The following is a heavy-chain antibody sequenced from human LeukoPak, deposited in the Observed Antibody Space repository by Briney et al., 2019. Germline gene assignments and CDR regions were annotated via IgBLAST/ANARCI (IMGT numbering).Heavy chain of an antibody. CDR2: IYTSGST. J-gene: IGHJ6*02. CDR3: ARDGYPYGMDV. CDR1: GGSISSYY. Sequence: TSESLSLTCTVSGGSISSYYWSWIRQPAGKGPEWIGRIYTSGSTNYNPSLKSRVTMSVDTSKNQFSLKLSSVTAADTAVYYCARDGYPYGMDVWGQGTTVTVSS. D-gene: IGHD5-12*01. V-gene: IGHV4-4*07.